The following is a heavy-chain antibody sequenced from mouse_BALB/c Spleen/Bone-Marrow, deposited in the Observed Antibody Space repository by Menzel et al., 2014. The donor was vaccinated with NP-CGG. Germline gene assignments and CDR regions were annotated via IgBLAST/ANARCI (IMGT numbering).Heavy chain of an antibody. CDR1: GFSLTSYG. CDR3: ARNYGSSYFDY. J-gene: IGHJ2*01. D-gene: IGHD1-1*01. CDR2: IWAGGST. Sequence: QVQLKESGPGLVAPSQSLSITCTVSGFSLTSYGVNWVRQPPGKSLEWLGVIWAGGSTNYNSALMSRMSIRKDNSKSQVFLKMNSLQTDDTAMYYCARNYGSSYFDYWGQGTTLTVSS. V-gene: IGHV2-9*02.